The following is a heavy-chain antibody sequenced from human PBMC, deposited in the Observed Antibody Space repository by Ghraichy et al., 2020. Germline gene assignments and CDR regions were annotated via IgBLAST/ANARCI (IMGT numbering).Heavy chain of an antibody. CDR2: ISYSGAST. D-gene: IGHD4-11*01. V-gene: IGHV3-23*01. CDR3: VKDQGHSYSHYHMDV. CDR1: GFTFSTYA. J-gene: IGHJ6*03. Sequence: GGSLRLSCAASGFTFSTYAMTWVRLSPGKGLEWVSTISYSGASTFYADSVRGRFSISRDNSQNTLFLQMTSLRAEDTGLYFCVKDQGHSYSHYHMDVWGKGTTVTVSS.